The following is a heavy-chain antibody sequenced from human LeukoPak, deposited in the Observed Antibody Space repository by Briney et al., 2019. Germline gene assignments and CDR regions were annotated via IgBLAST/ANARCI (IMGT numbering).Heavy chain of an antibody. D-gene: IGHD3-22*01. Sequence: ASVKVSCKASGYTFTSYYMHWVRQAPGQGLEGMGIINPSGGSTSYAQKFQGRVTMTRDTSTSTVYMELSSLRSEDTAVYYCARLVDSSGYYLRGFYFDYWGQGTLVTVSS. V-gene: IGHV1-46*01. CDR2: INPSGGST. CDR3: ARLVDSSGYYLRGFYFDY. CDR1: GYTFTSYY. J-gene: IGHJ4*02.